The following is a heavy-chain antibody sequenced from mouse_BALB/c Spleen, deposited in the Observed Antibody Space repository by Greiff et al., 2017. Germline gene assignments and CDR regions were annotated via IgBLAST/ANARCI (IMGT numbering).Heavy chain of an antibody. CDR1: GFTFSSYT. Sequence: EVQVVESGGGLVKPGGSLKLSCAASGFTFSSYTMSWVRQTPEKRLEWVATISSGGSYTYYPDSVKGRFTISRDNAKNTLYLQMSSLKSEDTAMYYCARNGNYDWFAYWGQGTLVTVSA. CDR2: ISSGGSYT. D-gene: IGHD2-1*01. CDR3: ARNGNYDWFAY. J-gene: IGHJ3*01. V-gene: IGHV5-6-4*01.